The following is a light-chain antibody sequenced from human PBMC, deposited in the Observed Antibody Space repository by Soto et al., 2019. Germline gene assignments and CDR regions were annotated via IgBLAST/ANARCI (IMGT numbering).Light chain of an antibody. CDR3: QQLNSYPGT. V-gene: IGKV3D-15*01. CDR1: QSVSGN. J-gene: IGKJ1*01. CDR2: DAS. Sequence: EINLTQSPDTLSVSPGERATLSCRASQSVSGNLAWYQQRPGQAPRLLIYDASTRATDVPSRFSASGSGTDFTLTISSLQSEDFATYYCQQLNSYPGTFGQGTKVEIK.